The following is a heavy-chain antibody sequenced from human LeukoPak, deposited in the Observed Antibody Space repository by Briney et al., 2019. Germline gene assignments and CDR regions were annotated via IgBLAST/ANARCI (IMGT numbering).Heavy chain of an antibody. V-gene: IGHV4-59*01. CDR1: GVSISSYY. D-gene: IGHD5-18*01. J-gene: IGHJ4*02. CDR2: IYYSGST. Sequence: SETLSLTCTVSGVSISSYYWSWLRQPPGKGLEWIGYIYYSGSTNYNPSLKSRVTISVDTSKNQFSLKLSSVTAADTAVYYCARERRGYSYGYGLGYWGQGTLVTVSS. CDR3: ARERRGYSYGYGLGY.